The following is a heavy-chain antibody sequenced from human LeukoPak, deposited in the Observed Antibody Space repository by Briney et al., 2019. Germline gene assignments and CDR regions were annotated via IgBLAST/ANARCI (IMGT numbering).Heavy chain of an antibody. J-gene: IGHJ3*02. D-gene: IGHD3-10*01. CDR1: GGSFSGYY. Sequence: SETLSLTCAVYGGSFSGYYWSWIRQPPGNGLEWIGEINHSGSTNYNPSLKSRVTISVDTSKNQFSLKLSSVTAADTAVYYCARGGDTDAFDIWGQGTMVTVSS. CDR3: ARGGDTDAFDI. V-gene: IGHV4-34*01. CDR2: INHSGST.